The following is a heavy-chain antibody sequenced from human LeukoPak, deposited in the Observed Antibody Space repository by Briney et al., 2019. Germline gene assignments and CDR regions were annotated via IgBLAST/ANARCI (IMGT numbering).Heavy chain of an antibody. CDR2: ISNSGSTI. Sequence: GGSLRLSCAASGFSFSNYEMNWVRQAPGKGLEWVSYISNSGSTIYYADSVKGRFTISRDNAKNSLYLQMNSLRAEDTAVYYCARDEDFWSGYHDYWGQGTLVTVSS. D-gene: IGHD3-3*01. CDR1: GFSFSNYE. J-gene: IGHJ4*02. V-gene: IGHV3-48*03. CDR3: ARDEDFWSGYHDY.